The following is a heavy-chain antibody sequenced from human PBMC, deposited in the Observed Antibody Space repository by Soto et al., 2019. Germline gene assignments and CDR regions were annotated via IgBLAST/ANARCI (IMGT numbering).Heavy chain of an antibody. V-gene: IGHV3-74*01. Sequence: EERLVESGGGSVQPGGSLRLSCAASRFTFSSYWMYWVRQAPGKGLVWVSRINSDGSSTRYADAVKGRFSISRDNSKSTLYLQMNTLRAVDTAVYYCARRREGYYSGLDVWGQGTTVTVSS. J-gene: IGHJ6*02. CDR2: INSDGSST. CDR1: RFTFSSYW. CDR3: ARRREGYYSGLDV. D-gene: IGHD1-26*01.